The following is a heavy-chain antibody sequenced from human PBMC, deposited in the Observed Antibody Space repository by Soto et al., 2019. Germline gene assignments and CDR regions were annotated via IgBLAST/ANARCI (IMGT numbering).Heavy chain of an antibody. CDR1: GFTFSSYA. CDR3: ARDQWSDPGPKPRGNHYYYYAMDV. J-gene: IGHJ6*02. CDR2: ISYDGSTK. V-gene: IGHV3-30-3*01. Sequence: QVQLVESGGGVVQPGRSLRLSCAASGFTFSSYAMHWVRQAPGKGLECVAVISYDGSTKYYADSVKGRFTISRDNSKNKLYLQMNSVRAEDTDVYYGARDQWSDPGPKPRGNHYYYYAMDVWGQGTTVTVSS. D-gene: IGHD1-26*01.